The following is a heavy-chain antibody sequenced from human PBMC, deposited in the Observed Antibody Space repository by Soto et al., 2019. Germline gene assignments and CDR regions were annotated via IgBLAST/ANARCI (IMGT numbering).Heavy chain of an antibody. D-gene: IGHD3-22*01. V-gene: IGHV4-59*08. CDR1: GGSISSYY. CDR3: AGGDYYHSSGYYFYYYTTDV. J-gene: IGHJ6*02. CDR2: IYYSGST. Sequence: PSETLSLTCTVSGGSISSYYGSWIRQPPGKGLEWIGYIYYSGSTYYNPSLKSRVTISVETSKSQFSLKLSSVTAADTAVYYCAGGDYYHSSGYYFYYYTTDVWGQGTTVTVSS.